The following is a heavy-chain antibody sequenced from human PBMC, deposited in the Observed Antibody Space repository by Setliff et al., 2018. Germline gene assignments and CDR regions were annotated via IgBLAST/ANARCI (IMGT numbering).Heavy chain of an antibody. D-gene: IGHD3-22*01. CDR1: GGTFSSYA. CDR3: ARATYYYDSSGYFLVAFDI. V-gene: IGHV1-69*05. CDR2: IIPIFGTA. Sequence: GASVKVSCKASGGTFSSYAISWVRQAPGQGLEWMGGIIPIFGTANYAQKFQGRVTITTDESTRQAYMELRSLRSEDTAVYYCARATYYYDSSGYFLVAFDIWGQGTMVTVSS. J-gene: IGHJ3*02.